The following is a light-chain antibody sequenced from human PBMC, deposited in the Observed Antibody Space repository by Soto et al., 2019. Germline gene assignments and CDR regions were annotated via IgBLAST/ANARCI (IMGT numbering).Light chain of an antibody. CDR1: ENIKTF. J-gene: IGKJ4*01. V-gene: IGKV1-39*01. CDR2: GAS. CDR3: QQSFCNVLS. Sequence: DIQMTQSPSSLSASVGDRVTITCPASENIKTFLHWYQKKPGKAPKLLVYGASSLHSGVPSRFSGSGSGTDFTLTISGLQPEDVASCYCQQSFCNVLSFGGVTKVEIK.